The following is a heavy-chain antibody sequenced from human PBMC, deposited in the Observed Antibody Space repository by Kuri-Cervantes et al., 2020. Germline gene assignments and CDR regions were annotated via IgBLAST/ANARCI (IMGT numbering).Heavy chain of an antibody. CDR3: ARRGGGRWLQKPNYWYFDL. CDR2: INSDGSST. J-gene: IGHJ2*01. CDR1: GFTFSSYW. Sequence: GESLKISCAASGFTFSSYWMHWVRQAPGKGLVWVSRINSDGSSTSYADSVKSRFTISRDNSKNTLYLQMNSLRAEDTAVYYCARRGGGRWLQKPNYWYFDLWGRGTLVTVSS. D-gene: IGHD5-24*01. V-gene: IGHV3-74*01.